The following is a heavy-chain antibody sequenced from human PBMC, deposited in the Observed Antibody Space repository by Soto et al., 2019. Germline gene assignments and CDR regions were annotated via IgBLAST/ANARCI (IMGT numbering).Heavy chain of an antibody. J-gene: IGHJ4*02. Sequence: QVQLQQWGAGLLEPSETLSLTCAVYGGSFSGYYWSWIRQPPGKGLEWIGEINHSGSTNYNPSLKSRVTISVDTSKNQFSLKLSSVTAADTAVYYCARGRGGLVRFDYWGQGTLVTVSS. CDR2: INHSGST. D-gene: IGHD3-9*01. V-gene: IGHV4-34*01. CDR3: ARGRGGLVRFDY. CDR1: GGSFSGYY.